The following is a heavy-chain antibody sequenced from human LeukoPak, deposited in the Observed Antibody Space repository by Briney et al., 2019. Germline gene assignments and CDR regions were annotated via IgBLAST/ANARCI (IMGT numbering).Heavy chain of an antibody. Sequence: QPGGSLRLSCAASGFTFSSYSMNWVRQAPGKGLEWVSYISSSSSTIYYADSVKGRFTISRDNARNSLYLQMSSLRAEDTALYYCAKDMLLYYGSGIRSGYFDYWGQGTLVTVSS. J-gene: IGHJ4*02. CDR3: AKDMLLYYGSGIRSGYFDY. D-gene: IGHD3-10*01. V-gene: IGHV3-48*04. CDR2: ISSSSSTI. CDR1: GFTFSSYS.